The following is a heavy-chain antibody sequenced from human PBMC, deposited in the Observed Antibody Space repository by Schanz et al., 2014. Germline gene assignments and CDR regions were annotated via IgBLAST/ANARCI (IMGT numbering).Heavy chain of an antibody. CDR1: GYIFSSYA. CDR3: ARARYGLDV. J-gene: IGHJ6*02. Sequence: QLVQSGSEFRKPGASVKVSCKASGYIFSSYAIHWVRQAPGQGLEWMGWINPTTGNPGYAQGFTGRFVFSFDTSVSTAYLQISGLKAEDTAVYYCARARYGLDVWGQGTTDNVSS. CDR2: INPTTGNP. V-gene: IGHV7-4-1*02.